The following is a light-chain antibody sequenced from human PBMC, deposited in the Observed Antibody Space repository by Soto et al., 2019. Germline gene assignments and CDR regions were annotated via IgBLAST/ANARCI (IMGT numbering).Light chain of an antibody. J-gene: IGKJ4*01. Sequence: EIVFTQSPATLSSFPGDRATLSCRASQSVSSYLAWYQQKPGQAPRLLIYDASNGATGIPARFSGSGSGTDFTLTISSLEPEDFAVYYCQQRSDWPLTFGGGTKVDIK. V-gene: IGKV3-11*01. CDR3: QQRSDWPLT. CDR2: DAS. CDR1: QSVSSY.